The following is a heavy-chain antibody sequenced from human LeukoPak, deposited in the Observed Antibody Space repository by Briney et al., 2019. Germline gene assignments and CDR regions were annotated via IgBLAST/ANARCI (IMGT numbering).Heavy chain of an antibody. CDR3: ARVVRGYSCYDSFDY. CDR1: GYTFTGYY. V-gene: IGHV1-2*02. CDR2: INPNSGGT. Sequence: ASVKVSCKASGYTFTGYYMHWVRQAPGQGLEWMGWINPNSGGTNYAQKFQGRVTMTRDTSISTGYMELSRLRSDDTAVYYCARVVRGYSCYDSFDYWGQGTLVTVSS. D-gene: IGHD5-12*01. J-gene: IGHJ4*02.